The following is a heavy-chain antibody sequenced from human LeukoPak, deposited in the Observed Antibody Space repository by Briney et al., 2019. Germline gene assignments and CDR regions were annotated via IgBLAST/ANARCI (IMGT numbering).Heavy chain of an antibody. V-gene: IGHV3-21*01. D-gene: IGHD3-22*01. CDR1: GFTFSSYS. Sequence: GGSLRLSCAASGFTFSSYSMNWVRQAPGKGLEWVSSISSSSSYIFYADSVKGRFTISRDNAKNSLYLQMNGLRAEDTAVYYCARDRWLALDYWGQGTLVTVSS. CDR3: ARDRWLALDY. J-gene: IGHJ4*02. CDR2: ISSSSSYI.